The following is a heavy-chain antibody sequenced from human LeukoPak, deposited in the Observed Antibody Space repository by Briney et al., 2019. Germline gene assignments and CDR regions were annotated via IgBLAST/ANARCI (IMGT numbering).Heavy chain of an antibody. J-gene: IGHJ3*02. CDR3: ARETREAGSGDHQTDSFDI. CDR2: ISGGGGGT. CDR1: GFTFHTYA. V-gene: IGHV3-23*01. D-gene: IGHD2-15*01. Sequence: PGGSLRLSCAASGFTFHTYAVAWVRQTPGKGLEWVSSISGGGGGTYYAPSVKGRFTVSRDNAKNTLYPQMNSLRVEDTALYYCARETREAGSGDHQTDSFDIWGQGTMVSVSS.